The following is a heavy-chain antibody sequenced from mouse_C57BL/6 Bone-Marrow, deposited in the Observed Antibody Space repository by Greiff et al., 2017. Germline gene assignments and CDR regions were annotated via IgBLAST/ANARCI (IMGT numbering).Heavy chain of an antibody. V-gene: IGHV1-55*01. J-gene: IGHJ2*01. CDR3: ARSGTITTVVATDY. D-gene: IGHD1-1*01. CDR1: GYTFTSYW. CDR2: IYPGSGST. Sequence: PGASVKMSCKASGYTFTSYWITWVKQRPGQGLVWIGDIYPGSGSTNYNEKFKSKATLTVDTSSSTAYMQLSSLTSEDSAVYYCARSGTITTVVATDYWGQGTTLTVSS.